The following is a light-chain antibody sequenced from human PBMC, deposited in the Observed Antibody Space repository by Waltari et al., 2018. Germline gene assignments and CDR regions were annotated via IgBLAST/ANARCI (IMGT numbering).Light chain of an antibody. CDR2: VKRDGSH. J-gene: IGLJ3*02. V-gene: IGLV4-69*01. CDR3: QTGGHGTWV. Sequence: QHPEKGPRYLMKVKRDGSHSKGDEIPDRFSGYSSGADRYRALSNLQSEDEADYYCQTGGHGTWVFGGGTKLTVL.